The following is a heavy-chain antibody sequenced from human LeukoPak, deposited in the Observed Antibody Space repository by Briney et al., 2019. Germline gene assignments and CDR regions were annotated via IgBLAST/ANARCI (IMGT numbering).Heavy chain of an antibody. CDR2: INPNSGGT. J-gene: IGHJ6*03. CDR3: ERDTARITIFGVEKYMDV. Sequence: GASVKVSCKASGYTFTGYYKHWVRQAPGQGLEWMGWINPNSGGTNYAQKFQGRVTMTRDTSISTAYMELSRLRSDDTAVYYCERDTARITIFGVEKYMDVWGKGTTVTVSS. V-gene: IGHV1-2*02. D-gene: IGHD3-3*01. CDR1: GYTFTGYY.